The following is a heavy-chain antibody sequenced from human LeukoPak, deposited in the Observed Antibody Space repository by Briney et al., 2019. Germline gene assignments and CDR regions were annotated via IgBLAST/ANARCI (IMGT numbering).Heavy chain of an antibody. CDR2: IYYSGST. D-gene: IGHD3-22*01. Sequence: PSETLSLTCTVSGGSISSYYWSWIRQPPGKGLEWIGYIYYSGSTNYNPSLKSRVTISVDTSKNQFSLKLSSVTAADTAVYYCARGGNADYYDSSGYYFDYWGQGTLVTVSS. CDR3: ARGGNADYYDSSGYYFDY. J-gene: IGHJ4*02. V-gene: IGHV4-59*01. CDR1: GGSISSYY.